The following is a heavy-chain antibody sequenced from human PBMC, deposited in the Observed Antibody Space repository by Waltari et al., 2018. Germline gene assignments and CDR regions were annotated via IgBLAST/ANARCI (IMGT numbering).Heavy chain of an antibody. D-gene: IGHD5-12*01. CDR3: AKAPSGYDPYFDY. Sequence: EVKLLESGGGLVQPGGSLRLSCAASGFTFSNYAMNWVRQAPGKGLEWVSVIYRGGSIYYADSEKGRFTISRDNSNNTLYVQMNSLRVEDTAVYYCAKAPSGYDPYFDYWGQGTLVTVSS. CDR2: IYRGGSI. J-gene: IGHJ4*02. CDR1: GFTFSNYA. V-gene: IGHV3-23*03.